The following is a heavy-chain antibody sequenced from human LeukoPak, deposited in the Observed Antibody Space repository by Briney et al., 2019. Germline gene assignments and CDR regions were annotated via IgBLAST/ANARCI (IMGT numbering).Heavy chain of an antibody. V-gene: IGHV3-66*01. D-gene: IGHD2-2*01. J-gene: IGHJ4*02. CDR3: AKDPRRRVVPAASYYFDY. CDR2: IYSGGST. Sequence: GGSLRLSCAASGFTVSSNYMSWVRQAPGKGLEWVSVIYSGGSTYYADSVKGRFTISRDNSKNTLYLQMNSLRAEDTAVYYCAKDPRRRVVPAASYYFDYWGQGTLVTVSS. CDR1: GFTVSSNY.